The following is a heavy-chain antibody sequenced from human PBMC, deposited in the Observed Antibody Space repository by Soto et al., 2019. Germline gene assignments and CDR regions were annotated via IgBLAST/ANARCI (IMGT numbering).Heavy chain of an antibody. CDR3: ARDLVAAAGVINHWFDR. D-gene: IGHD6-13*01. J-gene: IGHJ5*02. CDR2: IGAYNGNT. V-gene: IGHV1-18*01. Sequence: ASVKVSCKASGYTLTSYGISWVRQAPGQGLEWMGWIGAYNGNTNYAQKLQGRVTMTTDTSTSTAYMELRSLRSDDTAVYYCARDLVAAAGVINHWFDRWGQGTLVTSPQ. CDR1: GYTLTSYG.